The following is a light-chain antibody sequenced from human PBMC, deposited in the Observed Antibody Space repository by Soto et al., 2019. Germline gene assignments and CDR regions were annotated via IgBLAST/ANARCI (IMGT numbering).Light chain of an antibody. CDR3: QQYGSSPFT. Sequence: DIVLTQSPCTLSLSPGERATLSCGASQSVRSSYLAWYQQTPGQAPRLLIYGTSSRATGIPDRFGGSGSGTDFTLTISRLEPEDFAVYYCQQYGSSPFTFGPGTKVDIK. CDR2: GTS. CDR1: QSVRSSY. V-gene: IGKV3-20*01. J-gene: IGKJ3*01.